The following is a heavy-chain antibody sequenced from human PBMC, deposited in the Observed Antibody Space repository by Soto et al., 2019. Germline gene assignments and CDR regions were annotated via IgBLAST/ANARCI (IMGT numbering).Heavy chain of an antibody. CDR2: IAYDGTIK. V-gene: IGHV3-30-3*01. J-gene: IGHJ4*02. Sequence: QEQLVESGGDVVQPGRSLTLSCAASGFTFSAHAMHWVRQAPGKGLEWVAVIAYDGTIKIYRDSVKGRFTISRDDSTSTLYLQMNSLRPEDTAVYYCARDKIKGAPDYLDSWGQGTLVTVSS. D-gene: IGHD1-26*01. CDR3: ARDKIKGAPDYLDS. CDR1: GFTFSAHA.